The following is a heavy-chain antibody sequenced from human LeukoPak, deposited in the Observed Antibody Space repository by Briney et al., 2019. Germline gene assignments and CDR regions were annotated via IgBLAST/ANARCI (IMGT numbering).Heavy chain of an antibody. CDR2: FDPEDGET. CDR1: GYTLTELS. CDR3: ATVFWDDSSGYYRSFFDY. Sequence: ASVKVSCKVSGYTLTELSMHWVRQAPGKGLEWMGGFDPEDGETIYAQKFQGRVTMTEDTSTDTAYMELSSLRSEDTAVYYCATVFWDDSSGYYRSFFDYWGQGTLVTVSS. J-gene: IGHJ4*02. D-gene: IGHD3-22*01. V-gene: IGHV1-24*01.